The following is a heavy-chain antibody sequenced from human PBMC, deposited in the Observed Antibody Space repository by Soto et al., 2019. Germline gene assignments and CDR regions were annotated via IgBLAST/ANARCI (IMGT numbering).Heavy chain of an antibody. CDR3: ARSGSYSSGAYYFDY. CDR2: ISSSSSYI. J-gene: IGHJ4*02. Sequence: NPGGSLRLSCAASGFTFSSYSMNWVRQAPGKGLEWVSSISSSSSYIYYADSVKGRFTTSRDNAKNSLYLQMNSLRAEDTAVYYCARSGSYSSGAYYFDYWGQGTLVTVSS. CDR1: GFTFSSYS. D-gene: IGHD6-19*01. V-gene: IGHV3-21*01.